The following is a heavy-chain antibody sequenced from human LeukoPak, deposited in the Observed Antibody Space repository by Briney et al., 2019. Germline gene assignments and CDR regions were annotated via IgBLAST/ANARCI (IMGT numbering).Heavy chain of an antibody. Sequence: GGSLRLSCAASGFTFSSYEMNWVRQAPGKGLEWVSYISSSGSTIYYADSVKGRFTISRDNSKNTLLLQMNSLRAEDTAVYYCAKVGDNWDFDYWGQGTLVTVSS. CDR2: ISSSGSTI. J-gene: IGHJ4*02. V-gene: IGHV3-48*03. CDR3: AKVGDNWDFDY. CDR1: GFTFSSYE. D-gene: IGHD1-1*01.